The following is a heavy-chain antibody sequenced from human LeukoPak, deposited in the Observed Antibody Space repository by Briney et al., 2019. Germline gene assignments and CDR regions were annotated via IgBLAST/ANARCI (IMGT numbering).Heavy chain of an antibody. J-gene: IGHJ4*02. D-gene: IGHD5-18*01. CDR1: GGSFSGYY. V-gene: IGHV4-34*01. CDR2: INHSGST. CDR3: ARSGWLGSRTDY. Sequence: PSETLSLTCAVYGGSFSGYYWSWIRQPPGKGLEWIGEINHSGSTNYNPSLKSRVTISVDTSKNQFSLKLSSVTAADTAVYYCARSGWLGSRTDYWGQGTLVTVSS.